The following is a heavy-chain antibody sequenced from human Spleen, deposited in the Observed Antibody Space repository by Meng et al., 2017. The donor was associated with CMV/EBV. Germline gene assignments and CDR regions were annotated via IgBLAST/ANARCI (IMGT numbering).Heavy chain of an antibody. D-gene: IGHD2-2*01. J-gene: IGHJ6*02. CDR1: GFTFSRYS. CDR2: ISSSSTI. Sequence: GESLKISCVASGFTFSRYSTNWVCQAPGKGLEWVSSISSSSTIYYADSVKGRFTISRDNGKKSLYLQMNSLRAEDTAVYYCARSNCSSTSCYCMDVWGQGTKVTVSS. CDR3: ARSNCSSTSCYCMDV. V-gene: IGHV3-69-1*02.